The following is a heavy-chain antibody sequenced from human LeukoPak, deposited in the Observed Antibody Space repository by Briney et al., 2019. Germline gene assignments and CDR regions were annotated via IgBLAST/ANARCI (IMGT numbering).Heavy chain of an antibody. CDR2: IYYSGST. CDR3: ARGRDVATAYSSSWDGYYFDY. J-gene: IGHJ4*02. Sequence: PSETLSLTCTVSGGSLSSYYWSWLRQPPGKGLEWIGYIYYSGSTNYNPSLKSRVTISVDTSKNQFSLKLSSVTAADTAVYYWARGRDVATAYSSSWDGYYFDYWGQGTLVTVSS. D-gene: IGHD6-13*01. V-gene: IGHV4-59*01. CDR1: GGSLSSYY.